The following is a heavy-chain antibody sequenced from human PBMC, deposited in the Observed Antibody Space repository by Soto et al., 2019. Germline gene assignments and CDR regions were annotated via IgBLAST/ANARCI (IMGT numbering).Heavy chain of an antibody. CDR1: GYTFTSYG. J-gene: IGHJ5*02. Sequence: ASVKVSCKASGYTFTSYGISWVRQAPGQGLEWMGWISAYNGNTNYAQKLQGRVTMTTDTSTSTAYMELRSLRSDDTAVYYCARDPWIAVAGIIRDNWFDPWGQGNLVTVSS. V-gene: IGHV1-18*04. CDR3: ARDPWIAVAGIIRDNWFDP. D-gene: IGHD6-19*01. CDR2: ISAYNGNT.